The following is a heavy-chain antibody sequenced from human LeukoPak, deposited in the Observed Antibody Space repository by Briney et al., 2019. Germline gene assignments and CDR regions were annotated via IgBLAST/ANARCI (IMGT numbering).Heavy chain of an antibody. CDR2: IYTSGST. CDR3: ARYRGGTMEDY. D-gene: IGHD3-3*01. J-gene: IGHJ4*02. V-gene: IGHV4-61*02. CDR1: GGSISSGSYY. Sequence: SETLSLTCTVSGGSISSGSYYWSWSRQPAGKGLEWIGRIYTSGSTNYNPSLKSRVTISVDTSKNQFSLKLSSVTAADTAVYYCARYRGGTMEDYWGQGTLVTVSS.